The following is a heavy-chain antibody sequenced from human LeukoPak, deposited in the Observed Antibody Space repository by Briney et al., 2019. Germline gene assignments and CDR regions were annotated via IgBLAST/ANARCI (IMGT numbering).Heavy chain of an antibody. CDR1: GGSFSGYF. J-gene: IGHJ4*02. D-gene: IGHD6-6*01. Sequence: PSETLSLTCAVYGGSFSGYFWSWIRQPPGKGLEWIGEINHSGSTNYNPSLKSRVPISVDTSKNQFSLKLSSVTAADTAVYYCVRTSSSSSNYFDYWGQGTLVTVSS. V-gene: IGHV4-34*01. CDR2: INHSGST. CDR3: VRTSSSSSNYFDY.